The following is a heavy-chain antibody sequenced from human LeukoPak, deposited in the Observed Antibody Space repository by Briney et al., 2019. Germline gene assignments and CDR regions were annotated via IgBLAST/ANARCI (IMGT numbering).Heavy chain of an antibody. Sequence: GSLRLFCAASGITFRSYWVGWVRQAPGKGVDLGANIKTDGSEKYYVDSVKGRFTISRDNAKNSLYLQMDSLRAEDTALYYCARDPLEWEHAFDIWGQGTMVTVSS. J-gene: IGHJ3*02. V-gene: IGHV3-7*01. CDR2: IKTDGSEK. CDR1: GITFRSYW. D-gene: IGHD1-26*01. CDR3: ARDPLEWEHAFDI.